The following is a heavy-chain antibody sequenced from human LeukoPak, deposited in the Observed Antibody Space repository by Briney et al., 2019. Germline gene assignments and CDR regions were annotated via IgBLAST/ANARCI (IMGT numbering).Heavy chain of an antibody. D-gene: IGHD6-13*01. V-gene: IGHV4-59*01. CDR2: IYYSGST. CDR3: ARGRRAAACTGWFDP. J-gene: IGHJ5*02. Sequence: SETLSLTCTVSGGSISSYYWSWIRQPPGKGLEWIGYIYYSGSTNYNPSLKSRVTISVDTFKNQFSLKLSSVTAADTAVYYCARGRRAAACTGWFDPWGQGTLVTVSS. CDR1: GGSISSYY.